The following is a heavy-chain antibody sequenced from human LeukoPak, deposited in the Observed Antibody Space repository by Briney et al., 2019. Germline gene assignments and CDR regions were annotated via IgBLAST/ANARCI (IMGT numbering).Heavy chain of an antibody. Sequence: ASVKVSCKASGYTFTGYYMHWVRQAPGQGLEWMRWINPNSGGTNYAQKFQGRVTMTRDTSISTAYMELSRLRSDDTAVYYCARGAYYYDSSGYLNYCGQGTLVTVSS. CDR1: GYTFTGYY. V-gene: IGHV1-2*02. J-gene: IGHJ4*02. D-gene: IGHD3-22*01. CDR3: ARGAYYYDSSGYLNY. CDR2: INPNSGGT.